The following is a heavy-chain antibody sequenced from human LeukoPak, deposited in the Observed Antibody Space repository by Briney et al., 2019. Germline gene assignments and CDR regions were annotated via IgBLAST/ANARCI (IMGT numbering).Heavy chain of an antibody. D-gene: IGHD3-10*01. CDR3: ARGGAITRVRDTNWFDP. CDR1: GGSTSSSNW. V-gene: IGHV4-4*02. J-gene: IGHJ5*02. CDR2: IYHRGST. Sequence: SGTLSLTCAVSGGSTSSSNWWSWVRQPPGKGLEWIGEIYHRGSTNYNPSLKSRVTISVDKSKNQFSLKLSSVTAADTAVYYCARGGAITRVRDTNWFDPWGQGTLVTVSS.